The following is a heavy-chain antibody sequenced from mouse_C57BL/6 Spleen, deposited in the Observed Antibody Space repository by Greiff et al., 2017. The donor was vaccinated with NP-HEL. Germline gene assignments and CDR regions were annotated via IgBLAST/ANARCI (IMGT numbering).Heavy chain of an antibody. J-gene: IGHJ3*01. D-gene: IGHD2-3*01. CDR2: ISRGGDYI. CDR1: GFTFSSYA. CDR3: TRDENDGYHRGFAY. Sequence: EVQLVESGEGLVKPGGSLKLSCAASGFTFSSYAMSWVRQTPEKRLEWVAYISRGGDYIYYADTVKGRFTISRDNARNTLYLQMSSLKSEDTAMYYCTRDENDGYHRGFAYWGQGTLVTVSA. V-gene: IGHV5-9-1*02.